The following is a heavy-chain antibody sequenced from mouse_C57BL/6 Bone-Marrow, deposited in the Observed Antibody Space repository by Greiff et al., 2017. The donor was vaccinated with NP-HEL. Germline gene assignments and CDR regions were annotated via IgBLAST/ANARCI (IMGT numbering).Heavy chain of an antibody. Sequence: EVHLVESGGDLVKPGGSLKLSCAASGFTFSSYGMSWVRQTPDQRLEWVATISSGGSYTYYPDSLKGRFTISRDNAKNTLYLQMSSLKSEDTAMYYCASPYDYDVAWFAYWGQGTLVTVSA. J-gene: IGHJ3*01. CDR3: ASPYDYDVAWFAY. V-gene: IGHV5-6*01. CDR1: GFTFSSYG. D-gene: IGHD2-4*01. CDR2: ISSGGSYT.